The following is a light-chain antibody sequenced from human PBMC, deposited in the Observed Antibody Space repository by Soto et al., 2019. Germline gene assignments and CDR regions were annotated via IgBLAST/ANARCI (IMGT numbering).Light chain of an antibody. CDR3: QQYGSPPPYT. Sequence: EIVLTQSPGTLSLSPGERATLSCRASQSVSSSYLAWYQQKPGQAPRLLIYGASSRATGIPDRFSGSGSGTDFPLTISRLEPEDFAVYYCQQYGSPPPYTFGQGNKLEIK. CDR2: GAS. J-gene: IGKJ2*01. V-gene: IGKV3-20*01. CDR1: QSVSSSY.